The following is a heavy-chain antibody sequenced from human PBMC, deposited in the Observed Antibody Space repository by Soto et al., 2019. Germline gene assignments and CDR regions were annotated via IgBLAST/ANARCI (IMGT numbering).Heavy chain of an antibody. Sequence: EVQLFESGGGLVEPGESLRLSCAASGFIFKDFAMSWVRQAPGTGLEWVSTFPTSDVITFSADSVRGRFTISRDNSANTLFLQMSRLRGYDTATYYCTKGDSSGYFDPSSGYSTPDHWRQGNLVTVSS. J-gene: IGHJ5*02. CDR3: TKGDSSGYFDPSSGYSTPDH. D-gene: IGHD3-3*01. V-gene: IGHV3-23*01. CDR1: GFIFKDFA. CDR2: FPTSDVIT.